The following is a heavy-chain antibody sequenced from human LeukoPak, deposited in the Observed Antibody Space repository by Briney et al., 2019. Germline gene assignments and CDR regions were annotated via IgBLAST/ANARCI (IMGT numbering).Heavy chain of an antibody. Sequence: PGGSLRHSRVPSGFTLSSYAMSSVRPAPGKGLEWGSAISGRGGSTYCAESVKGRFTISRDNAKNSPYLRMNSLRAEYTAVYCCARASRELGGYAPWELMPPFDYWGQGTLVTVSS. CDR3: ARASRELGGYAPWELMPPFDY. CDR1: GFTLSSYA. D-gene: IGHD4-23*01. V-gene: IGHV3-23*01. CDR2: ISGRGGST. J-gene: IGHJ4*02.